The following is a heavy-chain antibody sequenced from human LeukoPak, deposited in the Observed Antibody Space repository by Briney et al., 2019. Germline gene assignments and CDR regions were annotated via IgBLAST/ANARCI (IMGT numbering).Heavy chain of an antibody. Sequence: GRSLRLSCAASGFTFSSYGMHWVRQAPGKGLEWVAVISYDGSNKYYADSVKGRFTISRDNSKNTLYLQMNSLRAEDTAVYYCAKDPEWELLVGNWFDPWGQGTLVTVSS. D-gene: IGHD1-26*01. V-gene: IGHV3-30*18. CDR3: AKDPEWELLVGNWFDP. CDR2: ISYDGSNK. CDR1: GFTFSSYG. J-gene: IGHJ5*02.